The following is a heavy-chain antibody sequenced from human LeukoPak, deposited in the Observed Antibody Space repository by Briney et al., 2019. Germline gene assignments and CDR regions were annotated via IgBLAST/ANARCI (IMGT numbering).Heavy chain of an antibody. Sequence: GASVKVSCKGSGGTFSSYAISWVRQAPGQGLEWMGGIIPIFGTANYAQKFQGRVTITADKSTSTAYMALSSLRSEDTAVYYCARDGIIGDYNPFDYWGQGTLVTVSS. CDR3: ARDGIIGDYNPFDY. D-gene: IGHD4-17*01. J-gene: IGHJ4*02. CDR1: GGTFSSYA. V-gene: IGHV1-69*06. CDR2: IIPIFGTA.